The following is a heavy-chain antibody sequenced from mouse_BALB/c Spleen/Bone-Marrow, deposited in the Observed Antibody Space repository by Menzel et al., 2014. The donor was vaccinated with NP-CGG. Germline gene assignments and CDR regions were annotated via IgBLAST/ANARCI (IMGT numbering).Heavy chain of an antibody. D-gene: IGHD2-14*01. CDR2: INPYNDGT. J-gene: IGHJ3*01. CDR3: ANPYYRYDRCAS. CDR1: GYTFXSYV. V-gene: IGHV1-14*01. Sequence: VQLQQSGPELVKPGASVKMSCKASGYTFXSYVMHWVKQKPGQGLEWIGYINPYNDGTKYNEKFKGKATLTSDKSSSTPNMSPGARPSKTPPAITCANPYYRYDRCASWGQGTLFPVS.